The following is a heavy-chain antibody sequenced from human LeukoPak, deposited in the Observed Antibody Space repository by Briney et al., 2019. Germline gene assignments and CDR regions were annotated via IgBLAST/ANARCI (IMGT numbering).Heavy chain of an antibody. Sequence: ASVKVACKASGYTFTSYDINWVRQATGQGLEWMGWMNPNSGNTGYAQKFQGRVTITRNTSISTAYMELSSLRSEDTAVYYCARDQGVRFLEWLFLSPWGQGTLVTVSS. D-gene: IGHD3-3*01. V-gene: IGHV1-8*03. CDR3: ARDQGVRFLEWLFLSP. J-gene: IGHJ5*02. CDR1: GYTFTSYD. CDR2: MNPNSGNT.